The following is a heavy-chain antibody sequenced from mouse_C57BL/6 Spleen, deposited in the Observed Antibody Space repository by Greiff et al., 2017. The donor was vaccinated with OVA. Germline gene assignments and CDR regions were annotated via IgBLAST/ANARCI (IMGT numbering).Heavy chain of an antibody. V-gene: IGHV5-16*01. D-gene: IGHD4-1*01. Sequence: EVKVVESEGGLVQPGSSMKLSCTASGFTFSDYYMAWVRQVPEKGLEWVANINYDGSSTYYLDSLKSRFIISRDNAKNILYLQMSSLKSEDTATYYCARVLGRRYAMDYWGQGTSVTVSS. CDR1: GFTFSDYY. CDR3: ARVLGRRYAMDY. CDR2: INYDGSST. J-gene: IGHJ4*01.